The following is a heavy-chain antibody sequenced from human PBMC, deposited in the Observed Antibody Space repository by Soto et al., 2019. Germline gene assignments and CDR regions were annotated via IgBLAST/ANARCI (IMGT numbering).Heavy chain of an antibody. CDR3: ARDKRCSSTSCYPDY. CDR2: IIPILGIA. V-gene: IGHV1-69*08. Sequence: QVQLVQSGAEVQKPGSSVKVSCKASGGTFSSYTISWVRQAPGQGLEWMGRIIPILGIANYAQKFQGRVTITADKSTSTAYMELSSLRSEDTAVYYCARDKRCSSTSCYPDYWGQGTLVTVSS. CDR1: GGTFSSYT. D-gene: IGHD2-2*01. J-gene: IGHJ4*02.